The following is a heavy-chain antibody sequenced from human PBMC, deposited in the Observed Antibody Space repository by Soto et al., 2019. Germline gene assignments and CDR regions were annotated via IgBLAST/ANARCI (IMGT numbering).Heavy chain of an antibody. D-gene: IGHD3-3*01. CDR1: GFTFSGFA. CDR2: ISSNGNST. J-gene: IGHJ6*02. V-gene: IGHV3-64D*06. Sequence: PGGSLRLSCSASGFTFSGFAMHWVRQAPGKGLEYVSEISSNGNSTYYADSVKGRFTISRDNNKNTLYLQMSSLRPEDTAAYFCVKAKRLTIYGVVIIGYYYGMDVWGQGTTVTVSS. CDR3: VKAKRLTIYGVVIIGYYYGMDV.